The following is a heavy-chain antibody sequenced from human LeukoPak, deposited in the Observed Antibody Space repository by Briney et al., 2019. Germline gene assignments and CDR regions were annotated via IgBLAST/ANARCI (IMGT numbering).Heavy chain of an antibody. D-gene: IGHD5-18*01. Sequence: GGSLRLSCAASGFTFSTYTMNWVRQAPGKGLEWVSSITSTSSYIYYADSVKGRFTISRDNSKSSLYLQMNSLRADDTAVYYCANGGLWLPTRSDWGQGTLVTVSS. CDR2: ITSTSSYI. CDR1: GFTFSTYT. J-gene: IGHJ4*02. V-gene: IGHV3-21*04. CDR3: ANGGLWLPTRSD.